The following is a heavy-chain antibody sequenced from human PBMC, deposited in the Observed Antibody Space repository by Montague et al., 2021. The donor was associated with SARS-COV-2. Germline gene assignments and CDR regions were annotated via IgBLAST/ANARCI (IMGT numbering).Heavy chain of an antibody. CDR3: ARGGLNNAFDI. V-gene: IGHV4-39*02. CDR2: IYFTGKT. CDR1: GDSISRSHYF. J-gene: IGHJ3*02. Sequence: SETLSLTCTVSGDSISRSHYFWAWIRQPPGMGLGWIGSIYFTGKTYYHPSLKSRVTISIDTSKNHFSLRLSSVTAADSAVFYCARGGLNNAFDIWGQGTMVTVSS. D-gene: IGHD1/OR15-1a*01.